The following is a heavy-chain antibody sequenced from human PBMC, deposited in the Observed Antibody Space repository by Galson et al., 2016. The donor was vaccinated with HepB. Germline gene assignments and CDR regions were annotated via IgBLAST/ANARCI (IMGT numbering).Heavy chain of an antibody. V-gene: IGHV3-11*06. CDR2: ISTRSTYT. Sequence: SLRLSCAASGFIFTDFSMTWIRQAPGKGLEWVSYISTRSTYTDYADSVKGRFTISRDNAKKLIYLQMNSLRAEDTAVYYCAREYSFNQDYSYYYYMDVWGKGTKVTVSS. CDR1: GFIFTDFS. CDR3: AREYSFNQDYSYYYYMDV. D-gene: IGHD6-13*01. J-gene: IGHJ6*03.